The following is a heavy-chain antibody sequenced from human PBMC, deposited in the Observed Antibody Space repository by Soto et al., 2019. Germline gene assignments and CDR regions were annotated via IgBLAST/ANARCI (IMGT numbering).Heavy chain of an antibody. CDR1: GGSFSGYY. J-gene: IGHJ3*02. CDR3: AAYWGITGTPDDAFDI. Sequence: QVQLQQWGAGLLQPSETLSLTCAVYGGSFSGYYWSWIRQPPGKGLEWIGEINHSGSTNYNPSLKSRVTISVDTSKNQFSLKLSSVTAADTAVYYCAAYWGITGTPDDAFDIWGQGTMVTVSS. CDR2: INHSGST. D-gene: IGHD1-20*01. V-gene: IGHV4-34*01.